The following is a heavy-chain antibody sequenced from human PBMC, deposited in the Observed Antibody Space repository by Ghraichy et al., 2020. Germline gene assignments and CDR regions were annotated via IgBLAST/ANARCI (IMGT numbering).Heavy chain of an antibody. D-gene: IGHD3-9*01. CDR3: ARDSGLLSRYFDWPLWGGHAFDI. V-gene: IGHV1-46*01. J-gene: IGHJ3*02. Sequence: ASVNVSCKASGYTFTSYYMHWVRQAPGQGLEWMGIINPSGGSTSYAQKFQGRVTMTRDTSTSTVYMELSSLRSEDTAVYYCARDSGLLSRYFDWPLWGGHAFDIWGQGTMVTVSS. CDR1: GYTFTSYY. CDR2: INPSGGST.